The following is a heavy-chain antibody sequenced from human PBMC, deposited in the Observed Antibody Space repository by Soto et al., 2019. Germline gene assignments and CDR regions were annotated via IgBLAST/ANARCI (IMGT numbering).Heavy chain of an antibody. CDR1: GFTFSSYA. J-gene: IGHJ1*01. Sequence: EVQLLESGGGLVQPGGSLRLSCAASGFTFSSYAMNWVRQAPGKGLEWVSGISGSGDSTYYADSVKGRFTISRDNSKNTLYLQMNSLRAEDTAVYYCAKGVPGIAVAGTGYFQHWGQGTMVTVSS. D-gene: IGHD6-19*01. CDR3: AKGVPGIAVAGTGYFQH. CDR2: ISGSGDST. V-gene: IGHV3-23*01.